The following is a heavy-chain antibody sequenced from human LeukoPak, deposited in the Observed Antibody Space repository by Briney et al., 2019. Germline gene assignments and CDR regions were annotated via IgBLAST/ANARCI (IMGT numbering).Heavy chain of an antibody. V-gene: IGHV3-20*04. CDR2: INWNGGST. D-gene: IGHD4-17*01. CDR1: GFTFSNAW. J-gene: IGHJ3*02. CDR3: ARLEDDYGAFDI. Sequence: GGSLRLSCAASGFTFSNAWMSWVRQAPGKGLEWVSGINWNGGSTGYADSVKGRFTISRDNAKNSLYLQMNSLRAEDTALYYCARLEDDYGAFDIWGQGTMVTVSS.